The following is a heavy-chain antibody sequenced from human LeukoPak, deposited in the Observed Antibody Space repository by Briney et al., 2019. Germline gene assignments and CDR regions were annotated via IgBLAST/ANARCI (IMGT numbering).Heavy chain of an antibody. CDR3: ARVYSYCSDYNYGMDV. V-gene: IGHV1-18*01. CDR1: GYTFTSYA. J-gene: IGHJ6*02. Sequence: GASVKVSCKASGYTFTSYAISWVRQAPGQGLEWMGWISGYNGNTKYAQKVQGRVTMTTDTSTSTAYMELRSLRSDDTAVYYCARVYSYCSDYNYGMDVWGQGTTVTVSS. D-gene: IGHD5-18*01. CDR2: ISGYNGNT.